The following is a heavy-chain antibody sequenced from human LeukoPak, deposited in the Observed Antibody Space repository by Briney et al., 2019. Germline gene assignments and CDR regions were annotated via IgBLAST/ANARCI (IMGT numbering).Heavy chain of an antibody. J-gene: IGHJ4*02. CDR3: ARQRYSDY. CDR2: IKEDGSEN. D-gene: IGHD1-1*01. CDR1: GFTFSRYW. V-gene: IGHV3-7*01. Sequence: GGSLRLSCAASGFTFSRYWMTWVRQAPGKGLEWVANIKEDGSENSYVESVKGRFTISRDNAKNSLYRQLNSLRAEDTAVYFCARQRYSDYWGQGTLVTVSS.